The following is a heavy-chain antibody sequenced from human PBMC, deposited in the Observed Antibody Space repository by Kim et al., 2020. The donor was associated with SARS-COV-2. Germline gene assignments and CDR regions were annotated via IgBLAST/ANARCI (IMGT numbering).Heavy chain of an antibody. V-gene: IGHV1-69*13. CDR1: GGTFSSYA. J-gene: IGHJ6*02. Sequence: SVKVSCKASGGTFSSYAISWVRQAPGQGLEWMGGIIPIFGTANYAQKFQGRVTITADESTSTAYMELSSLRSEDTAVYYCARESYGNSGYDYYYYGMDVWGQGTTVTVSS. D-gene: IGHD5-12*01. CDR2: IIPIFGTA. CDR3: ARESYGNSGYDYYYYGMDV.